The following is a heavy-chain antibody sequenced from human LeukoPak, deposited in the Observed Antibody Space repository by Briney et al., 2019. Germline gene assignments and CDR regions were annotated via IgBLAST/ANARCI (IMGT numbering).Heavy chain of an antibody. V-gene: IGHV3-23*01. CDR1: GFTFSSYA. Sequence: GGSLRLSCAASGFTFSSYAMSWVRQAPGKGLEWVSAISGSGGSTYYADSVKGRFTISRDNSKSTLYLQMNSLRAEDTAVYYCAKDTYYYGSGSYYFDYWGQGTLVTVSS. CDR2: ISGSGGST. CDR3: AKDTYYYGSGSYYFDY. D-gene: IGHD3-10*01. J-gene: IGHJ4*02.